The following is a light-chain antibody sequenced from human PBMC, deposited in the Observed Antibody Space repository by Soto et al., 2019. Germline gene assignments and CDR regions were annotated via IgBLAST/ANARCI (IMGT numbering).Light chain of an antibody. J-gene: IGKJ1*01. V-gene: IGKV1-27*01. CDR1: QGITNH. CDR3: QKYDNAPWT. CDR2: GAS. Sequence: DIQMTQSPSSLSASVGDRVIITCRASQGITNHLVWYQQKPGKAPKVLIYGASTLQLGVPSRFSGSGSGTDFTLTISSLQPEDVATYYCQKYDNAPWTFAQGTKVEIK.